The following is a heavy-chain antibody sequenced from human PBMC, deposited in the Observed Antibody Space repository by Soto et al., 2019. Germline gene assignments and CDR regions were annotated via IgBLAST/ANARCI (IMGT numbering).Heavy chain of an antibody. J-gene: IGHJ4*02. D-gene: IGHD6-19*01. CDR3: ARDTGWGLGY. CDR2: IYYSGGT. Sequence: QVQLQESGPGLVRPSGTLSLTCAVSGDSINSNYCWTWVRQPPGKGLEWIAEIYYSGGTSYNPSRQSRVTISMDKSKNQFPLNLTSVTAADTAMYYCARDTGWGLGYWGQGTLVTVSS. V-gene: IGHV4-4*02. CDR1: GDSINSNYC.